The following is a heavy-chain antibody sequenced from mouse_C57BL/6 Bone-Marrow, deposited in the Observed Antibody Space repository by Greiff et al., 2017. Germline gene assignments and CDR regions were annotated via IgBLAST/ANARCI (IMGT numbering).Heavy chain of an antibody. D-gene: IGHD1-1*01. CDR1: GFNIKDDY. CDR2: IDPENGDT. Sequence: EVMLVESGAELVRPGASVKLSCTASGFNIKDDYMHWVKQRPEQGLEWIGWIDPENGDTEYASKFQGKATITADTSSNTAYLQLSSLTSEDTAVYYCTTTTVVDMDYWGQGTSVTVSS. CDR3: TTTTVVDMDY. J-gene: IGHJ4*01. V-gene: IGHV14-4*01.